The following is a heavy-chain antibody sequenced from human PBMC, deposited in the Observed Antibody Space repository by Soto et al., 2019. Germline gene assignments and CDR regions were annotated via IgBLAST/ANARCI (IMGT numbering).Heavy chain of an antibody. V-gene: IGHV1-69*06. CDR2: IIPIFGTA. Sequence: SVKVSCKASGGTFSSYAISWVRQAPGQGLEWMGGIIPIFGTANYAQKFQGRVTITADKSTSTAYMELRSLRSDDTAVYYCASDVVGGNWFDPWGQGTLVTVSS. D-gene: IGHD1-26*01. CDR1: GGTFSSYA. J-gene: IGHJ5*02. CDR3: ASDVVGGNWFDP.